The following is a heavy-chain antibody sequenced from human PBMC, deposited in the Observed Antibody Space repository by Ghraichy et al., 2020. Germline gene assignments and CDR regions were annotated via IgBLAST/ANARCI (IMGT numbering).Heavy chain of an antibody. Sequence: GGSLRLSCAASGFTFSSYAMSWVRQAPGKGLEWVSAISGSGGSTYYADSVKGRFIISRDNSKNTLYLQMNSLRAEDTAVYYCAKAGAEAVIIGGRFDPWGQGTLVTVSS. D-gene: IGHD3-3*01. V-gene: IGHV3-23*01. CDR3: AKAGAEAVIIGGRFDP. CDR1: GFTFSSYA. CDR2: ISGSGGST. J-gene: IGHJ5*02.